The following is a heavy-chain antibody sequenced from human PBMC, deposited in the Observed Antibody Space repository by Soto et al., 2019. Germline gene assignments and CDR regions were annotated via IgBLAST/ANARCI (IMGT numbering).Heavy chain of an antibody. D-gene: IGHD3-22*01. CDR3: ARDELDSRGYYYFDY. CDR1: GFTFSSYS. Sequence: EVQLVESGGGLVKPGGSLRLSCAASGFTFSSYSMNWVRQAPGKGLEWVSSISSSSSYIYYADSVKGRFTISRDNAKNSLYLQMNSLRAEDTAVYYCARDELDSRGYYYFDYWGQGTLVTVSS. J-gene: IGHJ4*02. V-gene: IGHV3-21*01. CDR2: ISSSSSYI.